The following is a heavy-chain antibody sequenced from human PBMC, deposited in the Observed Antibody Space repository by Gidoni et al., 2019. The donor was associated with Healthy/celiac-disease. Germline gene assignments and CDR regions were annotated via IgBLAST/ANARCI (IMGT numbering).Heavy chain of an antibody. J-gene: IGHJ6*02. CDR2: IWYDGSNK. CDR1: GFTFSSYG. V-gene: IGHV3-33*08. CDR3: ARERSAALYYYYGMDV. D-gene: IGHD2-2*01. Sequence: QVQLVESGGGVVQPGRSLRLSCAASGFTFSSYGMHWVRQAPGKGLEWVAVIWYDGSNKYYADSVKGRFTISRDNSKNTLYLQMNSLRAEDTAVYYCARERSAALYYYYGMDVWGQGTTVTVSS.